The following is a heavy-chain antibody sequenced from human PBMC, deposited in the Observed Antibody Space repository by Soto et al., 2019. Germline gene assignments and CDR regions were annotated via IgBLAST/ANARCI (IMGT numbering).Heavy chain of an antibody. V-gene: IGHV1-3*01. J-gene: IGHJ5*02. Sequence: GESLKISCKASGNTVPNYAIHWVRQAPGQRLEWMGWINGGNGNTYYSEHFQGRVTFTRDTSAGTVYMQLSSLTSEDTAVYYCARDFDNWNDFGTTWYGIAPWGQGTLVTV. CDR3: ARDFDNWNDFGTTWYGIAP. D-gene: IGHD1-1*01. CDR1: GNTVPNYA. CDR2: INGGNGNT.